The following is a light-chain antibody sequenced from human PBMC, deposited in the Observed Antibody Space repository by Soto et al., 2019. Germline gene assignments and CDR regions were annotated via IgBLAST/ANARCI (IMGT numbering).Light chain of an antibody. Sequence: EIVLTQSPGTLSLSPGERATLSCRASQGVSSYLAWYQQKPGQAPRLLIYDTSTRATGIPARFSGSGSGTEFTLTISSLQSEDFAVYYCQQYSNWPPITFGQGTRLEIK. J-gene: IGKJ5*01. CDR2: DTS. V-gene: IGKV3-15*01. CDR3: QQYSNWPPIT. CDR1: QGVSSY.